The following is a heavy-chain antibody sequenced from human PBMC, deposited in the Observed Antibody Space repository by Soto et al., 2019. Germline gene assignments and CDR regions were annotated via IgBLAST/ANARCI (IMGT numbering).Heavy chain of an antibody. D-gene: IGHD4-17*01. CDR1: GYTFTSYG. J-gene: IGHJ4*02. Sequence: ASVKVSCKASGYTFTSYGITWVRQAPGQGLEWMGTISAYNENTNVAQNLQGRVSMTTDKSTATAYMELRSLTSDDTAVYYCARARATVTTERALGYWGQGALVTVSS. V-gene: IGHV1-18*04. CDR3: ARARATVTTERALGY. CDR2: ISAYNENT.